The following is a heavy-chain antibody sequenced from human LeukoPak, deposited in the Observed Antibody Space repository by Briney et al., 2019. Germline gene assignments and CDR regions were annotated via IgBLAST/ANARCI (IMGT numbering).Heavy chain of an antibody. CDR1: GFTFSDYY. CDR2: ISGTSNYT. V-gene: IGHV3-11*06. D-gene: IGHD6-13*01. CDR3: ARDSSSWYVYEGV. Sequence: PGGSLRLSCAASGFTFSDYYMSWIRQAPGKGLEWVSYISGTSNYTDYADSVKGRFTISRDNAKNSLYLQTNRLRAEDTAVYYCARDSSSWYVYEGVWGKGTTVTVSS. J-gene: IGHJ6*04.